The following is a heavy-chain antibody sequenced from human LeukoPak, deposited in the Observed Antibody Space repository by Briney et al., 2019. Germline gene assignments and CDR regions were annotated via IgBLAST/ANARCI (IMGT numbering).Heavy chain of an antibody. V-gene: IGHV4-59*08. Sequence: SETLSLTCTVSGGSISSYYWSWIRQPPGKGLEWIGYIYYSGSTNYNPSLKSRVTISVDTSKNQFSLKLSSVTAADTAVYYCARNGDGSGGYWEGFPGMDVWGQGTTVTVSS. CDR3: ARNGDGSGGYWEGFPGMDV. J-gene: IGHJ6*02. CDR2: IYYSGST. CDR1: GGSISSYY. D-gene: IGHD3-10*01.